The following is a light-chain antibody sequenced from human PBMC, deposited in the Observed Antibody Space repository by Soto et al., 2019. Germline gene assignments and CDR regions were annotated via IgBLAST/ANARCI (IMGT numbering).Light chain of an antibody. V-gene: IGLV3-9*01. J-gene: IGLJ1*01. CDR3: QVWDSSPCV. CDR1: NIGSKN. CDR2: RDS. Sequence: SYELTQPLSVSVALGQTARITCGGNNIGSKNVHWYQQKPGQAPVLVIYRDSNRPSGIPERFSGSNSGNTATLTISRAQAGDEADYYCQVWDSSPCVFGTGTKVTVL.